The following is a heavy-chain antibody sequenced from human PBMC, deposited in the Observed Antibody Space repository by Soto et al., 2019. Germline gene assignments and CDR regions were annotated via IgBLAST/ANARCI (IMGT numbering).Heavy chain of an antibody. D-gene: IGHD3-22*01. Sequence: ASVKVSCKASGYTFTSYGISWVRQAPGQGLEWMGWISAYNGNANYAQKLQGRVTITADESTSTAYMELSSLRSEDTAVYYCARGKYYYDSRSGYAFDIWGQGTMVTVSS. CDR3: ARGKYYYDSRSGYAFDI. J-gene: IGHJ3*02. V-gene: IGHV1-18*01. CDR1: GYTFTSYG. CDR2: ISAYNGNA.